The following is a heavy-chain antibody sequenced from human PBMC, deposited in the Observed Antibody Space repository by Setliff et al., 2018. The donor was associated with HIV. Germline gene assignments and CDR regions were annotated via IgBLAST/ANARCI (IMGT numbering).Heavy chain of an antibody. CDR2: IKQDGSEK. Sequence: PGGSLRLSCAASGFTFSSIWMSWVRQAPGKGLEWVANIKQDGSEKYYVDSVRGRFTISRDNAKNSVYLQMNSLRAEDTAVYYCARSTPGAFYYYYGMDVWGQGITVTVSS. CDR3: ARSTPGAFYYYYGMDV. CDR1: GFTFSSIW. J-gene: IGHJ6*02. V-gene: IGHV3-7*01.